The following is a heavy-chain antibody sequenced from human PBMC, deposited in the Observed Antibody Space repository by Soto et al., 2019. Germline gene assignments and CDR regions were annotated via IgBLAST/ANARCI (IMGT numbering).Heavy chain of an antibody. CDR3: ARETGLRSSGWSYDFDF. D-gene: IGHD6-19*01. Sequence: EVQLVESGGGMVQPGGSLRVSCAASGFTLSSYSMHWVRQAPGKGLEWVPYISGSGGTIYYADSVKGRFTISRDNAKNSLSVQMNSLRDEDTAVYFCARETGLRSSGWSYDFDFWGQGTRVTVSS. CDR1: GFTLSSYS. V-gene: IGHV3-48*02. J-gene: IGHJ4*02. CDR2: ISGSGGTI.